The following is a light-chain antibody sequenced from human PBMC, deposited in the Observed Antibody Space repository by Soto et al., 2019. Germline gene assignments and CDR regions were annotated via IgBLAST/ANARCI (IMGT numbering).Light chain of an antibody. CDR2: WAS. CDR1: QSILDRSKNKYY. V-gene: IGKV4-1*01. CDR3: QQYFTSPWT. Sequence: DIVMTQSPDSLAVSLGERATFNCKSSQSILDRSKNKYYLAWYQQKSGQPPTLLIYWASLREPGVPDRFTGSGSGTDFTLTISSLQAEDVAVYYCQQYFTSPWTSGQGTKVEI. J-gene: IGKJ1*01.